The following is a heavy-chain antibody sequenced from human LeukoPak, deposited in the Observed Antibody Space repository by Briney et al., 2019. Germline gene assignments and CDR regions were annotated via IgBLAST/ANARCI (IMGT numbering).Heavy chain of an antibody. V-gene: IGHV1-18*04. D-gene: IGHD1-26*01. J-gene: IGHJ4*02. CDR1: GYTFTGYY. CDR3: ARGLSGSYTTPLSY. Sequence: ASVKVSCKASGYTFTGYYMHWVRQAPGQGLEWMGWISAYNGNTNYAQKLQGRVTMTTDTSTSTAYMELRSLRSDDTAVYYCARGLSGSYTTPLSYWGQGTLVTVSS. CDR2: ISAYNGNT.